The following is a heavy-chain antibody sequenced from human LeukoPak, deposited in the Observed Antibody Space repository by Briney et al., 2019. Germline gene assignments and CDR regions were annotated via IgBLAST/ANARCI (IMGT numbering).Heavy chain of an antibody. Sequence: GRSLRLSCAASGFTINHYGIHWVRQAPGKGLEWVAVMSYDESKNKYIDSVEGRFTLSRDSSKNTVYLQMNSLREEDTAVYYCAKDEGPICLYGDCPFDYWGQGKMVTVSS. J-gene: IGHJ4*02. V-gene: IGHV3-30*18. CDR3: AKDEGPICLYGDCPFDY. CDR2: MSYDESKN. CDR1: GFTINHYG. D-gene: IGHD4-17*01.